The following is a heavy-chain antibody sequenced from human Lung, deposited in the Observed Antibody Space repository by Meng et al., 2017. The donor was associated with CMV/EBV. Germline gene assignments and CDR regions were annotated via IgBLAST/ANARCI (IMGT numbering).Heavy chain of an antibody. Sequence: SETLSLXCAVYGGSFSGYYWSWIRQPPGKGLEWIGEINHSGSTNYNPSLKSRVTISVDTSKNQFSLKLSSVTAADTAVYYCARWATANYYYYGMDVWGQGTTVXVSS. CDR3: ARWATANYYYYGMDV. CDR2: INHSGST. J-gene: IGHJ6*02. V-gene: IGHV4-34*01. CDR1: GGSFSGYY. D-gene: IGHD5-24*01.